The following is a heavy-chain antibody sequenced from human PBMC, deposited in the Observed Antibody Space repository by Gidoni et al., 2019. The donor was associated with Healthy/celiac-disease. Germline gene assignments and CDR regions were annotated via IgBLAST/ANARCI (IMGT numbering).Heavy chain of an antibody. V-gene: IGHV1-46*03. CDR3: AREGSIAVADYGY. CDR2: INPSGGST. Sequence: QVQLVQSGAEVKKPGASVKVSCKASGYTFTSYYMHWVRQAPGQGLEWMGIINPSGGSTSYAQKFQGRVTMTRDTSTRTVYMELSSLRSEDTAGYYCAREGSIAVADYGYWGQGTLVTVSS. D-gene: IGHD6-19*01. CDR1: GYTFTSYY. J-gene: IGHJ4*02.